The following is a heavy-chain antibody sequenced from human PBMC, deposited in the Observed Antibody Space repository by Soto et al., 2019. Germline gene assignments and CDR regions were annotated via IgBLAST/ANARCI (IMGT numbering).Heavy chain of an antibody. CDR1: GYTFTGDY. Sequence: QIQLGQSVDEVKKPGASVKVSCRASGYTFTGDYLHWVRQTPGQGLEWMGWVNPISGDTNYAQKFQDRVIMTRDRSITTVHMELSRLSSDDTSVYYCAREEGFRITMDRGRWFDPWGQGTLVTVS. V-gene: IGHV1-2*02. J-gene: IGHJ5*02. CDR2: VNPISGDT. CDR3: AREEGFRITMDRGRWFDP. D-gene: IGHD3-10*01.